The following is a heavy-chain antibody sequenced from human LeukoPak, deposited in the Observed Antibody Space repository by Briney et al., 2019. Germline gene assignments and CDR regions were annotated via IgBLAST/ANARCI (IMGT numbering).Heavy chain of an antibody. CDR3: AREGGYYDILTGYYRVYYYYGMDV. J-gene: IGHJ6*02. Sequence: GGSLRLSCAASGFTFSSYGMHWVRQAPGKGLEWVAVIWYDGSNKYYAASVKGRFTISRDNSKNTLYLQMNSLRAEDTAVYYCAREGGYYDILTGYYRVYYYYGMDVWGQGTTVTVSS. CDR2: IWYDGSNK. D-gene: IGHD3-9*01. V-gene: IGHV3-33*01. CDR1: GFTFSSYG.